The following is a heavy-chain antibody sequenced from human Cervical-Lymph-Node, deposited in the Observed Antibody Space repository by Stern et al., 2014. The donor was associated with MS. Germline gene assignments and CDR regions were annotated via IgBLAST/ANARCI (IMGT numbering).Heavy chain of an antibody. CDR2: INPDGSEK. CDR3: TAFDY. J-gene: IGHJ4*02. Sequence: EMQLVESGGSLVQPGGSLKLSCAASTLTFNTDWMSWVRQAPGQGLEWVANINPDGSEKNYVDSVKGRFTISRDNGNKSLYLEMSSLRAEDTALYYCTAFDYWGQGTLVTVS. CDR1: TLTFNTDW. V-gene: IGHV3-7*01.